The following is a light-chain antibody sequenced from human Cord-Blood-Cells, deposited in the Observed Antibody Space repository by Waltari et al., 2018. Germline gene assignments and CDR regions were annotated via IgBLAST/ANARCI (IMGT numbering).Light chain of an antibody. CDR3: SSYAGSNNLV. Sequence: QSALTQPPSASGSPGQSVTLSCTGTSIDVGGYNYTSWYQQHPGKAPKLMIYEVSKRPSGVPVRFSGSKSGNTASLTVSGLQAEDEADYYCSSYAGSNNLVFGGGTKLTVL. CDR1: SIDVGGYNY. V-gene: IGLV2-8*01. CDR2: EVS. J-gene: IGLJ2*01.